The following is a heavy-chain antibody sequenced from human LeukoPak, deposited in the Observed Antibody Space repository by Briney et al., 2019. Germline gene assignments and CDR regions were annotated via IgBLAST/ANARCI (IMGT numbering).Heavy chain of an antibody. D-gene: IGHD4-17*01. CDR2: IYYSGST. V-gene: IGHV4-31*03. Sequence: SQTLSLTCTVSGGSISSGGYYWSWLRQHPGKGLEWIGYIYYSGSTYYNPSLKSRVTISVDTSKNQFSLKLSSVTAADTAVYYCASSYGDYRFFRNYWGQGTLVTVSS. CDR1: GGSISSGGYY. J-gene: IGHJ4*02. CDR3: ASSYGDYRFFRNY.